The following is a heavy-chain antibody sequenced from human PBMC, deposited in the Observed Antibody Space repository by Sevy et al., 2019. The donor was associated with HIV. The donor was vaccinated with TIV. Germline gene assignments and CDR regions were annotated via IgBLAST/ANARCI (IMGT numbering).Heavy chain of an antibody. J-gene: IGHJ5*02. V-gene: IGHV3-48*03. CDR1: GFTFSSYD. CDR2: ISSSGSSI. Sequence: GGSLRLSCTASGFTFSSYDMNWVRQAPGKGLEWVSKISSSGSSIYYADSVKGRFTISRDNAKNSLNLQMNSLRAEDTAVYYCTRNGGAFDNGFDPWGQGIMVTVSS. CDR3: TRNGGAFDNGFDP. D-gene: IGHD2-8*01.